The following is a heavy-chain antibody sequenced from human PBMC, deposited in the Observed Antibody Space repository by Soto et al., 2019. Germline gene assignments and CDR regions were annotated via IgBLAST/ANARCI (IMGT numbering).Heavy chain of an antibody. J-gene: IGHJ4*02. V-gene: IGHV4-31*03. Sequence: PSETLSLTCTVPGGSISSCGYYWSWIRQHPGKGLEWIGYIYYSGSTYYNPSLKSRVTISVDTSKNQFSLKLSSVTAADTAVYDCARDGRGGDFDYWGQGTLVTVSS. CDR3: ARDGRGGDFDY. CDR1: GGSISSCGYY. CDR2: IYYSGST. D-gene: IGHD2-21*01.